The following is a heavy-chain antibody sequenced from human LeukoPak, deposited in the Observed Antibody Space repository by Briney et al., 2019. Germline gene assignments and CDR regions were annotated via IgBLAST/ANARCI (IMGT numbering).Heavy chain of an antibody. CDR1: GFAFSSYA. CDR2: ISSGGGKT. D-gene: IGHD3-10*01. J-gene: IGHJ5*02. Sequence: AGGSLRLSCAASGFAFSSYAIRWVRQAPGKGLEWVSSISSGGGKTYYADSVKGRFTISRDNSKHTLYLQMDSLRAEDTAVYYCAKAPNYYGSGSYYNHWFDPWGQGTLVTVSS. V-gene: IGHV3-23*01. CDR3: AKAPNYYGSGSYYNHWFDP.